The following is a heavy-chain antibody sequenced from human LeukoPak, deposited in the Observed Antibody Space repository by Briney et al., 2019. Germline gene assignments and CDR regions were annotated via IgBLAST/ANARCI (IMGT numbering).Heavy chain of an antibody. CDR2: INGGGSTI. D-gene: IGHD6-13*01. J-gene: IGHJ6*02. Sequence: GSLRLSCAASGFTFSSNAMTWVRQAPGRGLEWVSSINGGGSTIYYADSVKGRFTISRDNAKNSLYLQMNSLRAEDTAVYYCARVRRSSSWYLDYYYYGMDVWGQGTTVTVSS. CDR3: ARVRRSSSWYLDYYYYGMDV. CDR1: GFTFSSNA. V-gene: IGHV3-48*04.